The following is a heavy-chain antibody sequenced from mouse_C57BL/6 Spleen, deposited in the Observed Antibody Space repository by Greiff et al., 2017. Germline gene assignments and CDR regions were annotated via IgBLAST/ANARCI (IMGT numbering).Heavy chain of an antibody. Sequence: QVQLQQPGAELVKPGASVKLSCKASGYTFTSYWMHWVKQRPGQGLEWIGMIHPNSGSTNYNEKFKSKATLTVDKSSSTAYMQLSRLTSEYSAVYYCARSKLITTAMDYWGQGTSVTVAS. D-gene: IGHD1-1*01. J-gene: IGHJ4*01. CDR1: GYTFTSYW. V-gene: IGHV1-64*01. CDR2: IHPNSGST. CDR3: ARSKLITTAMDY.